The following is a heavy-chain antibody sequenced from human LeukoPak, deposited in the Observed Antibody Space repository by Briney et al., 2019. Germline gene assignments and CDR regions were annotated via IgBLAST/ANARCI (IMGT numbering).Heavy chain of an antibody. J-gene: IGHJ4*02. CDR1: GFTLSSYW. V-gene: IGHV3-7*03. CDR3: ARFGYYDSSGHSN. CDR2: TKQDGSEK. D-gene: IGHD3-22*01. Sequence: GGSLRLSCAASGFTLSSYWVTWVRQAPGKGLEWVANTKQDGSEKYYADSVKGRFTISRDNAKNSLYLQMNSLRAADTAVYYCARFGYYDSSGHSNWGQGTLVTVSS.